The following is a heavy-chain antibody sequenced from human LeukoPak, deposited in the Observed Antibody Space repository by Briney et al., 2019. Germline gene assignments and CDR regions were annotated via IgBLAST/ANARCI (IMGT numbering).Heavy chain of an antibody. D-gene: IGHD2-15*01. CDR1: GVSLSSYY. CDR2: IYYSGNT. CDR3: ARGTYSLDY. J-gene: IGHJ4*02. V-gene: IGHV4-59*01. Sequence: SETLSLTCTVSGVSLSSYYWSWVRQPPGKGLEYMGYIYYSGNTNYNPSLKSRVTISVDTSKNQFSLKRSSVTAADTAVYYCARGTYSLDYWGQGTLVTVSS.